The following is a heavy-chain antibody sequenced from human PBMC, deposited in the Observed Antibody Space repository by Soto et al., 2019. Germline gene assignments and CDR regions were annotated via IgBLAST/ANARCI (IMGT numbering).Heavy chain of an antibody. J-gene: IGHJ4*02. CDR1: GYSFSSYF. CDR3: AIEPYSSSSFRFDY. V-gene: IGHV1-46*01. Sequence: QVQLVQSGAEVKRPGASVKVSCKASGYSFSSYFIHWVRQAPGQGLEWMGIISLSGGNANYAQKVQGRVAMIRDTSTNTVFMELSSLRSEDTAVYYCAIEPYSSSSFRFDYWGQGTLVTVSS. CDR2: ISLSGGNA. D-gene: IGHD6-6*01.